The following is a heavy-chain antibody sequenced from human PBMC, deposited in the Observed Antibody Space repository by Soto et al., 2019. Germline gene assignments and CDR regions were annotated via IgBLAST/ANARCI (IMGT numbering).Heavy chain of an antibody. D-gene: IGHD2-15*01. CDR1: GFTFSSYS. Sequence: EVQLVESGGGLVKPGGSLRLSRAASGFTFSSYSMNWVRQAPGKGLEWVSSISSSSSYIYYADSVKGRFTISRDNAKNSLYLQMNSLRAEDTAVYYCARDANQYCSGGSCSLYYFDYWGQGTLVTVSS. J-gene: IGHJ4*02. V-gene: IGHV3-21*01. CDR2: ISSSSSYI. CDR3: ARDANQYCSGGSCSLYYFDY.